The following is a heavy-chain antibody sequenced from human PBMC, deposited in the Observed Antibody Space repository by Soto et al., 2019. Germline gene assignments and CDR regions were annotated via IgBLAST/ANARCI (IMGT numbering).Heavy chain of an antibody. J-gene: IGHJ4*02. CDR2: ISGSGGST. Sequence: GGSLRLSCAASGFTFSSYAMSWVRQAPGKGLEWVSAISGSGGSTYYADSVKGRFTISRDNSKNTLYLQMNSLRAEDTAVYYCAKVSQPYTVTSPFDYWGQGTLVTVSS. CDR3: AKVSQPYTVTSPFDY. V-gene: IGHV3-23*01. D-gene: IGHD4-17*01. CDR1: GFTFSSYA.